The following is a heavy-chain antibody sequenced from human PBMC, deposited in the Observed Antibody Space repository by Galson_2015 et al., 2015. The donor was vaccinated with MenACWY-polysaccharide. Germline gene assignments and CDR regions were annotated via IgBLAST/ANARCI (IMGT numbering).Heavy chain of an antibody. V-gene: IGHV3-7*01. CDR3: ARDLSRVLTDFDY. CDR2: IKQDGSEK. D-gene: IGHD1-14*01. CDR1: GFTFSSYW. Sequence: SLRLSCAASGFTFSSYWMSWVRQAPGKGLEWVANIKQDGSEKYYVDSVKGRFTISRDNAKNSLYLQMNSLRAEDTAVYYCARDLSRVLTDFDYWGQGTLVTVSS. J-gene: IGHJ4*02.